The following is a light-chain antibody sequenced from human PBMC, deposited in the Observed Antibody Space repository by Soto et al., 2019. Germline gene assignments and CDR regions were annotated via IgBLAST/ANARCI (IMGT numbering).Light chain of an antibody. V-gene: IGLV1-51*01. CDR3: GTWDSSLSAGV. J-gene: IGLJ3*02. Sequence: QSVLTQPPSVSAAPGQKVSISCSGSSSNIGTNFVSWYQHLPGTAPKLLIYDNNKRPSGIPDRFSGSKSGASATLGSTGLQTGDEADYYCGTWDSSLSAGVFGGGTKLTVL. CDR1: SSNIGTNF. CDR2: DNN.